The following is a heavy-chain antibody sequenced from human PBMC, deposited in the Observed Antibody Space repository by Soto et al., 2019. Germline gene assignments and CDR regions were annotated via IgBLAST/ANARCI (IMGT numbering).Heavy chain of an antibody. Sequence: EVQLVESGGGLIQPGGSLRLSCAASGFTVSSNYMSWVRQAPGKGLEWVSVIYSGGSTYYADSVKGRFTISRDNSKNTLRLQMNSLRAGDAAVYYCAGVKWAGAATPIDHWGQGTLVTVSS. CDR3: AGVKWAGAATPIDH. CDR1: GFTVSSNY. D-gene: IGHD2-15*01. CDR2: IYSGGST. J-gene: IGHJ4*02. V-gene: IGHV3-53*01.